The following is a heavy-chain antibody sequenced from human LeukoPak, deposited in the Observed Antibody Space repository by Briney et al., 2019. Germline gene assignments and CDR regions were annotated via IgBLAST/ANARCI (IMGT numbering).Heavy chain of an antibody. CDR1: EFTFSSYS. CDR3: AREPLDQYGDNAFDI. V-gene: IGHV3-48*01. CDR2: ITNSGNSK. J-gene: IGHJ3*02. D-gene: IGHD4-17*01. Sequence: PGGSLRLSCAASEFTFSSYSMNRVRQAPGKGLEWVSYITNSGNSKSYADSVKGRFTISRDNTKNSLYLQMNGLRAEDTAVYYCAREPLDQYGDNAFDIWGQGTMVTVSS.